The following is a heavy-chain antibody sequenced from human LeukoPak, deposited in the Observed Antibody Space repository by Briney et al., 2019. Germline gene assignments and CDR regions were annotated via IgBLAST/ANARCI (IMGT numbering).Heavy chain of an antibody. J-gene: IGHJ4*02. V-gene: IGHV3-23*01. CDR1: RFTFSSYA. CDR3: AKEAGPNYYDTSGFPPSPHFDY. CDR2: ISGSGGST. D-gene: IGHD3-22*01. Sequence: RGSLRLSCAASRFTFSSYAMSWVRQAPGKGLEWVSAISGSGGSTYYADSVKGRFTISRDNSAYTFYLQMNTLRVEDTALYYCAKEAGPNYYDTSGFPPSPHFDYWGQGTLVTVSS.